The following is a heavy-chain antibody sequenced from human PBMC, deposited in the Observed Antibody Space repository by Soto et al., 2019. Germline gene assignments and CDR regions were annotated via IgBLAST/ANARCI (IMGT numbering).Heavy chain of an antibody. Sequence: SETLSLTCTVSGGSISPFYWSWVRQPPGKGLEWIGYLYYSGNTNYNPSLKSRVTISVDASKNQVSLRLTSVTAGDTAGYYWARVGGVAARTFDYWGQGTVVTVSS. CDR2: LYYSGNT. J-gene: IGHJ4*02. D-gene: IGHD2-15*01. CDR1: GGSISPFY. CDR3: ARVGGVAARTFDY. V-gene: IGHV4-59*01.